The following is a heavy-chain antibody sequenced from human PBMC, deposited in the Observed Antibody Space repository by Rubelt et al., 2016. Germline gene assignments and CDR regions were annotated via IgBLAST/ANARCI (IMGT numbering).Heavy chain of an antibody. D-gene: IGHD3-16*01. CDR1: GASISSSSYY. J-gene: IGHJ4*02. CDR3: ARQEIELCGY. V-gene: IGHV4-39*01. Sequence: QLQLQESGPGLVRPSETLSLLCTVSGASISSSSYYWGWIRQPPGKRLVWIGNVYYSGSTYYNPSRKSRVTRYVDTSKNRFSLKLSCVAAAATAVYNCARQEIELCGYWGQGALVTVSS. CDR2: VYYSGST.